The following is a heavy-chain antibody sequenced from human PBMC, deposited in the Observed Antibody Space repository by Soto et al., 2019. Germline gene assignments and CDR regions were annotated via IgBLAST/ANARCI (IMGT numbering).Heavy chain of an antibody. Sequence: TVSGGILSPSTYFGCCIRQPQGKGLEWIGSIDYGGSTFYNPSLKSRVTISVDTSKNQFSLRLSSVTAADTAVYYCSKTDYYSYGMDVWGQWTTVTVS. V-gene: IGHV4-39*01. CDR3: SKTDYYSYGMDV. J-gene: IGHJ6*02. CDR2: IDYGGST. CDR1: GGILSPSTYF.